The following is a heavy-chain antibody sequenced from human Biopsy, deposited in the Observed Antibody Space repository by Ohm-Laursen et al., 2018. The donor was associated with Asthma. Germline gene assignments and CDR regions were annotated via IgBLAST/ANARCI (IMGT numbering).Heavy chain of an antibody. D-gene: IGHD3-3*01. CDR2: IKQDGSEK. V-gene: IGHV3-7*05. CDR3: ARDTRPNWFDP. CDR1: GFTFSSYW. J-gene: IGHJ5*02. Sequence: SLRLSCAASGFTFSSYWMSWVRQAPGKGLEWVANIKQDGSEKYYVDSVKGRFTISRDNAKNSLYLQMNSLRAEDTAVYYYARDTRPNWFDPWGQGTLVTVSS.